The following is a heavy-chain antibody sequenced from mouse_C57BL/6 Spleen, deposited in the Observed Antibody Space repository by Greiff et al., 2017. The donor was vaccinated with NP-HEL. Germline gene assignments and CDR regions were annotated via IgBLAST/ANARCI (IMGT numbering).Heavy chain of an antibody. V-gene: IGHV5-17*01. CDR2: ISSGSSTI. Sequence: EVQLVESGGGLVKPGGSLKLSCAASGFTFSDYGMHWVRQAPEKGLEWVAYISSGSSTIYYADTVKGRFTISRDNAKNTLFLQMTSLRSEDTAMYYGARHYYGSSYSYYFDYWGQGTTLTVSS. D-gene: IGHD1-1*01. CDR1: GFTFSDYG. J-gene: IGHJ2*01. CDR3: ARHYYGSSYSYYFDY.